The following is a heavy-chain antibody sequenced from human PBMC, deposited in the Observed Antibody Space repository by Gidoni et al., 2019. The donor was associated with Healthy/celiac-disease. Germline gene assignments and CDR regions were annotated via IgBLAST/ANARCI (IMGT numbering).Heavy chain of an antibody. CDR3: ARDGCGGDCHDAFDI. Sequence: QVQLQESGPGLVKPSETLSLTCTVSGGSISSYYWSWIRQPAGKGLEWIGRIYTSGSTNYNPSLKSRVTMSVYTSKNQFSLKLSSVTAADTAVYYCARDGCGGDCHDAFDIWGQGTMVTVSS. V-gene: IGHV4-4*07. CDR1: GGSISSYY. CDR2: IYTSGST. J-gene: IGHJ3*02. D-gene: IGHD2-21*02.